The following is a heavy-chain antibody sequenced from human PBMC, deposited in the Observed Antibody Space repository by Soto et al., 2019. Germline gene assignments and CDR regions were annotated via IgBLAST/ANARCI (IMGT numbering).Heavy chain of an antibody. D-gene: IGHD1-1*01. CDR1: GYTFTSYG. CDR3: ARGRYGDY. J-gene: IGHJ4*02. CDR2: ISAHNGNT. V-gene: IGHV1-18*01. Sequence: QVHLVQSGAEVKKPGASVKVSCKGSGYTFTSYGITWVRQAPGQGLEWMGWISAHNGNTEYAQKLQGRVTVTRDTSTSPAYMELRSLRSDDTAVYYCARGRYGDYWGQGALVTVSS.